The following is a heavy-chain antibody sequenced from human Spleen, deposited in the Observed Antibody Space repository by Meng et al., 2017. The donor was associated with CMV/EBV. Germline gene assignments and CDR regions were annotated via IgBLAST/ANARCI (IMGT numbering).Heavy chain of an antibody. J-gene: IGHJ6*02. Sequence: ASVKVSCKASGYTFTGYYMHWVRQAPGQGLEWMGWINPHSGGTNYAQKFQGRVTMTRDTSITTAFMEVSRLRSDDTAVYFCARVFEFRETAPGKSYGLDVWGQGTTVTVSS. CDR2: INPHSGGT. D-gene: IGHD6-13*01. V-gene: IGHV1-2*02. CDR3: ARVFEFRETAPGKSYGLDV. CDR1: GYTFTGYY.